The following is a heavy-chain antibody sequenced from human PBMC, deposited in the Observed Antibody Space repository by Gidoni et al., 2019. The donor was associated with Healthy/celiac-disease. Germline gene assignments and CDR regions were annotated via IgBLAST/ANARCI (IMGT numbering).Heavy chain of an antibody. D-gene: IGHD5-18*01. CDR1: VGSISSGGYY. CDR2: IYYSGST. V-gene: IGHV4-31*03. J-gene: IGHJ4*02. Sequence: QVQLQESGPGLGKPSQTLSLTCTVSVGSISSGGYYWSWIRQHPGQGLEWIGYIYYSGSTYYNPALKSRVTISVDTSKNQFSLKLSAVTDADTAVYYCARGPRRGYSYGYYDYWGQGTLVTVSS. CDR3: ARGPRRGYSYGYYDY.